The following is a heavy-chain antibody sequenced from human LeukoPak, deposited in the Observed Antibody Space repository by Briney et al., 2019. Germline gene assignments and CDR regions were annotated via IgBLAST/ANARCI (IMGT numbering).Heavy chain of an antibody. V-gene: IGHV3-48*04. CDR1: GFTFSSYS. Sequence: GGSLRLSCAASGFTFSSYSTNWVCQAPGKGLEWVSYISSSSGTMYYADSVKGRFTISRDNAKNSLYLQMNSLRAEDTAVYYCARDLYSNTWYEGAFDIWGQGTMVTVSS. D-gene: IGHD6-13*01. CDR3: ARDLYSNTWYEGAFDI. CDR2: ISSSSGTM. J-gene: IGHJ3*02.